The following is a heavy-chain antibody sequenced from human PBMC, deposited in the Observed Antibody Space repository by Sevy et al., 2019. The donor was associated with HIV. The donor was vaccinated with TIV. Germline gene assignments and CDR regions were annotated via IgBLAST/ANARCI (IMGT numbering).Heavy chain of an antibody. Sequence: GGSLRLSCVASGFTFSNYGIHWVRQAPGKGLEWVTFIRFDGSNKYYADSVQGRFTISRDNSKNTLYLQMNSLRPEDXXXXXXXXXXXXXXXXPRWFDPWGQGTLVTVSS. CDR3: XXXXXXXXXXPRWFDP. J-gene: IGHJ5*02. V-gene: IGHV3-30*02. CDR2: IRFDGSNK. CDR1: GFTFSNYG.